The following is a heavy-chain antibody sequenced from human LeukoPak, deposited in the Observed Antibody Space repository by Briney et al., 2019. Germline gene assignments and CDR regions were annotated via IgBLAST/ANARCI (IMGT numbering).Heavy chain of an antibody. CDR3: AREDSGSYYDYFDY. D-gene: IGHD1-26*01. J-gene: IGHJ4*02. V-gene: IGHV4-59*01. Sequence: SETLSLTCTVSGGSISSYYWSWIRQPPGKGLEWIGYIYYSGSTNYNPSLKSRVTISVDTSKNQFSLKLSSVTAADTAVYYCAREDSGSYYDYFDYWGQGTLVTASS. CDR1: GGSISSYY. CDR2: IYYSGST.